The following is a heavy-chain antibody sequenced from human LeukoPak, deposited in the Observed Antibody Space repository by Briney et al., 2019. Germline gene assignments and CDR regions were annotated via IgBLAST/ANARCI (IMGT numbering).Heavy chain of an antibody. CDR1: GGSISSYY. J-gene: IGHJ4*02. Sequence: SETLSLTCTVSGGSISSYYWSWIRQPPGKGLEWIGYIYYSGSTNYNPSLKSRVTISVDTSKNQFSLKLSSVTAADTAVYYCARHRILYYYDSSGYPRGYFDYWGQGTLVTVS. CDR3: ARHRILYYYDSSGYPRGYFDY. V-gene: IGHV4-59*08. D-gene: IGHD3-22*01. CDR2: IYYSGST.